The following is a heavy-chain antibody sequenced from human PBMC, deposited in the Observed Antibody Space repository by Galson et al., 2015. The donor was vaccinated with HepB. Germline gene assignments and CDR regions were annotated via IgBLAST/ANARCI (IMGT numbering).Heavy chain of an antibody. CDR1: GYTFTAYF. CDR2: INPNSGVT. CDR3: ARDVDWALDY. V-gene: IGHV1-2*06. Sequence: SVKVSCKASGYTFTAYFMHWVRQAPGQGLEWMGRINPNSGVTRFAQNFQGRVTMTRDTSSSTAYMELRSLRSADTAVYYCARDVDWALDYWGQGTLVTVSS. J-gene: IGHJ4*02. D-gene: IGHD3-9*01.